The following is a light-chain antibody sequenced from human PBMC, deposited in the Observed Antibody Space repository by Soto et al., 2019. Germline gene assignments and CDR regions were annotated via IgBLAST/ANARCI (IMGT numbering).Light chain of an antibody. V-gene: IGKV3-15*01. CDR3: HQYNNWWT. Sequence: EIVLTQSPGTLSLSPGERATLSCRASQSVSSNLAWYQQKPGQAPRLLIYGASTRATGIPARFSGSGSGTEFTLTISSLQSEDSAVYYCHQYNNWWTFGQGTKVDIK. J-gene: IGKJ1*01. CDR1: QSVSSN. CDR2: GAS.